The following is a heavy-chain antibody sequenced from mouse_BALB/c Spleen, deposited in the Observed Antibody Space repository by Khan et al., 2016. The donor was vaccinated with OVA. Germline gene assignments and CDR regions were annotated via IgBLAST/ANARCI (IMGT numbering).Heavy chain of an antibody. J-gene: IGHJ2*01. CDR2: ISYSGNT. D-gene: IGHD3-3*01. V-gene: IGHV3-2*02. Sequence: EVKLQESGPGLVKPSQSLSLICTVTGYSITSDYAWNWNRQFPGNKLEWLGFISYSGNTNYNQSLTSRISITRDTSKNQFFLPLNSVTTEDTATYYCERVYGGDIDYWGQGTTLTVSS. CDR1: GYSITSDYA. CDR3: ERVYGGDIDY.